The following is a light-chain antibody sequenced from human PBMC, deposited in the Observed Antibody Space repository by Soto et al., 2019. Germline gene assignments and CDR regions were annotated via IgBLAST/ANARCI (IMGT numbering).Light chain of an antibody. CDR3: QQYDSYST. CDR1: QSIRSW. V-gene: IGKV1-5*03. CDR2: KAS. J-gene: IGKJ1*01. Sequence: DIQMTQFPSTLSAYVGDRVTITCRASQSIRSWLAWYQQKPGKAPNLLIYKASSLASGVPSRFSGSGFGTEFTLTISSLQPDDIATYYCQQYDSYSTFGQGTKVDIK.